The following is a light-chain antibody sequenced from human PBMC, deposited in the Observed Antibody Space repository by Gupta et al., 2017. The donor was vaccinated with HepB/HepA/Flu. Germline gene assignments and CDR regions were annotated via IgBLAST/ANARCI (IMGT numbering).Light chain of an antibody. CDR2: DAS. J-gene: IGKJ4*01. Sequence: EIVMTQSPATLSVSPGERVTLSCRGSQTVTSKLAWYQQKPGQAPRLLIYDASTRATGIPARFSGSGSGTEFTLTISSLQSEDFAVYYCQQCSNWPLTFGGGTKVEIK. CDR1: QTVTSK. CDR3: QQCSNWPLT. V-gene: IGKV3-15*01.